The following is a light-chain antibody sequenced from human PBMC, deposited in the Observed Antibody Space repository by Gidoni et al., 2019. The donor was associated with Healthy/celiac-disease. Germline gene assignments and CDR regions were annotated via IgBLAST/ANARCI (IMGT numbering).Light chain of an antibody. V-gene: IGKV4-1*01. CDR1: QSVLYSSNNKNY. CDR3: QQYYSTPWT. J-gene: IGKJ1*01. CDR2: WAS. Sequence: DIVMTQSPDSLAVSLGERATINCKSSQSVLYSSNNKNYLAWYQQKPGQPPNLLIYWASTRESGVPDRFSGSGSGTDFTLTISSLQAEDVAVYYCQQYYSTPWTFGHGTKVEIK.